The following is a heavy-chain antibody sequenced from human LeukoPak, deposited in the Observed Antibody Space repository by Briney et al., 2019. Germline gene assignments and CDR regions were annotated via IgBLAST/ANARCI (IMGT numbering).Heavy chain of an antibody. V-gene: IGHV3-48*01. Sequence: GGSLRLSCAASGFTFSSYSMNWVRQAPGKGLEWVSYIGSSSSTIYYGDSVKGRFTISRDNAKNSLYLQMNSLRVEDTAVYYCARESARYCSSTSCYAYFFDYWGQGTLVTVSS. CDR2: IGSSSSTI. CDR1: GFTFSSYS. J-gene: IGHJ4*02. D-gene: IGHD2-2*01. CDR3: ARESARYCSSTSCYAYFFDY.